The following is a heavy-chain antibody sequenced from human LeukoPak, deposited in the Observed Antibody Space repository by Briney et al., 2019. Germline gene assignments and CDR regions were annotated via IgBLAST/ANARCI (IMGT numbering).Heavy chain of an antibody. D-gene: IGHD3/OR15-3a*01. CDR1: GGSFSGYY. Sequence: SETLSLTCAVYGGSFSGYYWSWIRQPPGKGLECIGYIYYSDSTNYSPSLKSRVTVSVDTSKNQFSLRLTSVTAADTAVYYCARQTGSGLFILPGGQGTLVTVSS. V-gene: IGHV4-59*08. CDR3: ARQTGSGLFILP. J-gene: IGHJ4*02. CDR2: IYYSDST.